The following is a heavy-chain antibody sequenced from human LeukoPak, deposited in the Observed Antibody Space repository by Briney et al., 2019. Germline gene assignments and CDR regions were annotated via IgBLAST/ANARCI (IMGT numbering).Heavy chain of an antibody. CDR3: ATDLIHYYASGAKT. J-gene: IGHJ5*02. CDR2: ISSSATST. D-gene: IGHD3-10*01. Sequence: GGSLRLSCATSGFSFSTYAMSWVRQAPGKGLEWVSAISSSATSTYYADSVKGRFTISRDNAKNSLFLQMNSLRAEDTAVYYCATDLIHYYASGAKTWGQGTLVTVSS. CDR1: GFSFSTYA. V-gene: IGHV3-23*01.